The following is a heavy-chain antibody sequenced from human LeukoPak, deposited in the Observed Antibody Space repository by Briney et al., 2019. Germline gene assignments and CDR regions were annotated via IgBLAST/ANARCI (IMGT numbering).Heavy chain of an antibody. J-gene: IGHJ4*02. D-gene: IGHD6-13*01. Sequence: TSVKVSCKASGFTFSSSAVQWVRQARGQRLEWIGWIVVGSGDTNYAQKFQERVTITRDMSTSTAYMELSSLRSEDTAVYYCARGAELVKGGNYFDYWGQGTLVTVSS. CDR1: GFTFSSSA. V-gene: IGHV1-58*01. CDR2: IVVGSGDT. CDR3: ARGAELVKGGNYFDY.